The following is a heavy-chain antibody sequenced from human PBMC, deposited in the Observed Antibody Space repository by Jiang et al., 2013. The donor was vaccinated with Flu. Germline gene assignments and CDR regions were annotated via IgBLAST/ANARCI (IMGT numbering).Heavy chain of an antibody. J-gene: IGHJ5*02. CDR3: ARPDGDGRFTWFDP. CDR1: GGSISSSSYY. Sequence: LLKPSETLSLTCTVSGGSISSSSYYWGWIRQPPGKGLEWIGSIYYSGSTYYNPSLKSRVTISVDTSKNQFSLRLSSVTAADTAFYYCARPDGDGRFTWFDPWGQGTLVTVSS. CDR2: IYYSGST. D-gene: IGHD3-16*02. V-gene: IGHV4-39*07.